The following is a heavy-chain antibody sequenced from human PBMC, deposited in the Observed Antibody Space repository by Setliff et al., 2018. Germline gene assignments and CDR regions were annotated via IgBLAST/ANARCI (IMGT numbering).Heavy chain of an antibody. CDR2: IYPGDSDT. CDR3: ARLAMVRGVTSNWFDP. CDR1: GYSFTSYW. D-gene: IGHD3-10*01. J-gene: IGHJ5*02. V-gene: IGHV5-51*01. Sequence: PGESLTISCKDSGYSFTSYWIGWVRQMPGKGLEWMGIIYPGDSDTRYSPSFQGQVTISADKSISTAYLQWSSLKASDTAMYYCARLAMVRGVTSNWFDPWGQGTLDTVPQ.